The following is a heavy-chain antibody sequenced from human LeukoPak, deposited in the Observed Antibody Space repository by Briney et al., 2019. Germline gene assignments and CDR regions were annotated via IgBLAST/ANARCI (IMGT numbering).Heavy chain of an antibody. Sequence: GRSLRLSCAASGFTFSGYWMHWVRQAPGKGLVWVSRIDPYGSTSYADSVRDRFTISRDNVKNTLYLQMNSLGAEDTAVYYCARTHLAVAGRTADYWGQGTLVTVSS. CDR1: GFTFSGYW. CDR3: ARTHLAVAGRTADY. V-gene: IGHV3-74*01. J-gene: IGHJ4*02. D-gene: IGHD6-19*01. CDR2: IDPYGST.